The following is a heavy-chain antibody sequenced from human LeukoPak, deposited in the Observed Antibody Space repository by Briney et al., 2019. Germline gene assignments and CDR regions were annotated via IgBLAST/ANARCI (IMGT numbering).Heavy chain of an antibody. CDR2: ISAYNGNT. Sequence: ASVKVSCKASGYTFTSYGISWVRQAPGQGLEWMGWISAYNGNTNYAQKLQGRVTMTTDTSTSTAYMELRSLRSDDTAVYYCARGRAVTLIRGIVMISWFDVWGQGTLVTVSS. J-gene: IGHJ5*02. CDR1: GYTFTSYG. D-gene: IGHD3-10*01. CDR3: ARGRAVTLIRGIVMISWFDV. V-gene: IGHV1-18*01.